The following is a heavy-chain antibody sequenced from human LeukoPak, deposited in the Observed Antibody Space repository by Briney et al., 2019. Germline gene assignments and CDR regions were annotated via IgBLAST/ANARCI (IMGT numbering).Heavy chain of an antibody. V-gene: IGHV3-21*01. CDR3: ARDLAYDFWSGYYTPSFDY. J-gene: IGHJ4*02. CDR2: ISSSSSYI. Sequence: GSLRLSCAASGFTFSSYSMNWVRQAPGKGLEWVSSISSSSSYIYYADSVKGRFTISRDNAKNSLYLQMNSLRAEDTAVYYCARDLAYDFWSGYYTPSFDYWGQGTLVTVSS. CDR1: GFTFSSYS. D-gene: IGHD3-3*01.